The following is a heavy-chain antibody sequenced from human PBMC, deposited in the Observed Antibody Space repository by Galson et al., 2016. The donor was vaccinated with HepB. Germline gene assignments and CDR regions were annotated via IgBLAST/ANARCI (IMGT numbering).Heavy chain of an antibody. V-gene: IGHV3-33*06. J-gene: IGHJ4*03. CDR2: IWYDGSNK. CDR3: AKGGRDTSGYEN. Sequence: SLRLSCAASGFTFSDFGMHWVRQAPGKGLEWVALIWYDGSNKHYADSVKGRFTISRDNSKNTVYLQMNSLRGEDTALYYCAKGGRDTSGYENWGQGTVVTVSS. D-gene: IGHD3-22*01. CDR1: GFTFSDFG.